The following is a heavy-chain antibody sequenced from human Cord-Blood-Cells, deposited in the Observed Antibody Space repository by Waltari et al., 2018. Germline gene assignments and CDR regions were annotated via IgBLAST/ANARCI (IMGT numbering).Heavy chain of an antibody. D-gene: IGHD1-26*01. V-gene: IGHV2-26*01. Sequence: ATLKESRDLLLKPNETRTATCPVSGFSLSVARMGASLSRQPPGKALEWLAHIFSNDEKSYRTSLKSRLTIYKDTSKSQVVLTMTNMDPVDTATYYCARILGGSYYNWFDPWGQGTLVTVSS. CDR1: GFSLSVARMG. CDR3: ARILGGSYYNWFDP. J-gene: IGHJ5*02. CDR2: IFSNDEK.